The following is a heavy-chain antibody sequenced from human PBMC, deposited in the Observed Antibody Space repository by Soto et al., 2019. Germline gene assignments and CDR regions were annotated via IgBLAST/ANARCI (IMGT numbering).Heavy chain of an antibody. CDR1: GFTFSSCA. V-gene: IGHV3-23*01. CDR2: ISDSGTST. Sequence: GGSLRLSCAASGFTFSSCAMSWVRLAPGKGLEWVSGISDSGTSTYYRDSVKGRFTISRDNSKNTVYLQMNSLRAEDTALYYCAKAKTPHNAFDIWGQGTMVTVSS. D-gene: IGHD2-15*01. CDR3: AKAKTPHNAFDI. J-gene: IGHJ3*02.